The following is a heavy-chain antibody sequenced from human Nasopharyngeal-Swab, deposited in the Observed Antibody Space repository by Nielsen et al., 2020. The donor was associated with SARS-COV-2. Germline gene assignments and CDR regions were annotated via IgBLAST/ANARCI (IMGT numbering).Heavy chain of an antibody. J-gene: IGHJ3*02. CDR2: ISYHGSKK. CDR3: AKANVIFWFGQFKNDGFDI. Sequence: GESLKISCTASGFSFNNYGMHWVRQAPGKGLASVAVISYHGSKKKSTESVEGRFTISRDFSKNTLYLQMNSLRPEDTAMYYCAKANVIFWFGQFKNDGFDIWGQGTMVVVSS. CDR1: GFSFNNYG. D-gene: IGHD3-10*01. V-gene: IGHV3-30*18.